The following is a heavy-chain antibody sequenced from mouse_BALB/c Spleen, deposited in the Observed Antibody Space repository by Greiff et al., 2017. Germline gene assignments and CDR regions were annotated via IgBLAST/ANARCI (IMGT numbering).Heavy chain of an antibody. CDR1: GYTFTSYT. CDR2: INPSSGYT. D-gene: IGHD1-1*01. Sequence: QVQLKESAAELARPGASVKMSCKASGYTFTSYTMHWVKQRPGQGLEWIGYINPSSGYTEYNQKFKDKTTLTADKSSSTAYMQLSSLTSEDSAVYYCAQDYYGSSYWFAYWGQGTLVTVSA. CDR3: AQDYYGSSYWFAY. V-gene: IGHV1-4*02. J-gene: IGHJ3*01.